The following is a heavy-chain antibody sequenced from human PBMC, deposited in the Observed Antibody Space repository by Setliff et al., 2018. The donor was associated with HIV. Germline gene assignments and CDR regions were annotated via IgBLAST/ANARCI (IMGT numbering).Heavy chain of an antibody. V-gene: IGHV3-48*03. J-gene: IGHJ4*01. CDR1: GFAFSSSE. CDR3: ARLGTARSFDI. Sequence: PGGSLRLSCAASGFAFSSSEMNWVRQAPGKGLEWVSYISSSGSSIYYGDSGKGRFTISRDNAKNSLYLQMNSLRAEDTGVYYCARLGTARSFDIWGLGTLVTVSS. CDR2: ISSSGSSI. D-gene: IGHD7-27*01.